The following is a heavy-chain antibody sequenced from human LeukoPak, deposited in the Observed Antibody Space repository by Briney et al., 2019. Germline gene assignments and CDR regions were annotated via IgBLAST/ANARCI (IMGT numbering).Heavy chain of an antibody. J-gene: IGHJ4*02. Sequence: GGSLGLSCAASGFTFSTYWMSWVRQAPGKGLEWVANIKQDGSEKYYVDSVKGRLTISRDNAKNSLYLQMNSLRAEDTAVYYCARDRGFEYSDTGSFDYWGQGTLVTVSS. CDR3: ARDRGFEYSDTGSFDY. CDR1: GFTFSTYW. D-gene: IGHD6-6*01. V-gene: IGHV3-7*01. CDR2: IKQDGSEK.